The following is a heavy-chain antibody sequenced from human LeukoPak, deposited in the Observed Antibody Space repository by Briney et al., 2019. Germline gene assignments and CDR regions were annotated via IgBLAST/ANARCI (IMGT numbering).Heavy chain of an antibody. V-gene: IGHV4-39*01. J-gene: IGHJ3*02. D-gene: IGHD1-26*01. CDR1: GGSISSSSYY. Sequence: PSETLSLTCTVSGGSISSSSYYWGWIRQPPGKGLEWIGSIYYSGSTYYNPSLKSRVTISVDTSKNQFSLKMSSVTAADMAVYYCASRGSFDAFDIWGQGTMVTVSS. CDR3: ASRGSFDAFDI. CDR2: IYYSGST.